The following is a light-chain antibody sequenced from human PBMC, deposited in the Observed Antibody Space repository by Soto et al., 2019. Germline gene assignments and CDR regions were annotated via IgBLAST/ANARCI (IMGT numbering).Light chain of an antibody. CDR1: QSISSS. CDR3: QQYNSYSRT. CDR2: MAS. J-gene: IGKJ1*01. V-gene: IGKV1-5*03. Sequence: DIQITQPPSTLSASVADRVTITCRPSQSISSSLAWYQQKPGKAPNLLIYMASSLESGVPSRFSGSGSGTEFTLTITSLQPDDFATYYCQQYNSYSRTFGQGTKVDIK.